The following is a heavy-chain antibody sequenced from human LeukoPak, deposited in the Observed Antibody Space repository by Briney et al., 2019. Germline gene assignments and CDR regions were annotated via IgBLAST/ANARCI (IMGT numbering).Heavy chain of an antibody. Sequence: SVKVSFKASGGTFSSYGISWVRQAPGQGLEWMGGIIPIFGTANYAQKFQGRVTIIADESTSTAYMELSSLRSEDTAVYYCARAHYFDSAGYFDFWGQGTLVTVSS. V-gene: IGHV1-69*13. J-gene: IGHJ4*02. CDR3: ARAHYFDSAGYFDF. D-gene: IGHD3-22*01. CDR1: GGTFSSYG. CDR2: IIPIFGTA.